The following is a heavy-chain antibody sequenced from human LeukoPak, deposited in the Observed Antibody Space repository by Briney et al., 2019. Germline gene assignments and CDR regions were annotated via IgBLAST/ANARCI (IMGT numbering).Heavy chain of an antibody. V-gene: IGHV4-39*01. J-gene: IGHJ4*02. CDR1: GGSISSSSYY. CDR3: ARHEYGSPDY. CDR2: IYYSGST. D-gene: IGHD3-10*01. Sequence: SETLSLTCTVSGGSISSSSYYWGWIRQPPGKGLEWIGSIYYSGSTYYNPSLKSRVTISVDTPKNQFSLKLSSVTAADTAVYYCARHEYGSPDYWGQGTLVTVSS.